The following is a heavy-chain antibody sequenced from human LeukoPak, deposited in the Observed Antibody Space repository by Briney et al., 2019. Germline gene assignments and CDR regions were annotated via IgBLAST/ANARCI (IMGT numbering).Heavy chain of an antibody. Sequence: GSLRLSCAASGFTFTSYAMHWVRQAPGKGLEYVSAISNNAVRIYYADSVKGRFTISRDNSKDTLYLQMGSLSPEDMAVYYCARDLSGGGRDYWGQGTLVTVPS. J-gene: IGHJ4*02. CDR2: ISNNAVRI. CDR1: GFTFTSYA. D-gene: IGHD3-10*01. CDR3: ARDLSGGGRDY. V-gene: IGHV3-64*02.